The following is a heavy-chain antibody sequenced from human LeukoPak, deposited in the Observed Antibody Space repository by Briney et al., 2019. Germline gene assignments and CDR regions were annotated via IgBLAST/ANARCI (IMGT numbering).Heavy chain of an antibody. D-gene: IGHD3-16*02. Sequence: PSETLSLTCTASGVSVSSGSYYWSWIRQPPGKGLEWIGYIYYSGSTNYNPSLKSRVTISVDTSKNQFSLKLSSVTAADTAVYYCARGFFGGLIVDDAFDIWGQGTMVTVSS. J-gene: IGHJ3*02. V-gene: IGHV4-61*01. CDR1: GVSVSSGSYY. CDR2: IYYSGST. CDR3: ARGFFGGLIVDDAFDI.